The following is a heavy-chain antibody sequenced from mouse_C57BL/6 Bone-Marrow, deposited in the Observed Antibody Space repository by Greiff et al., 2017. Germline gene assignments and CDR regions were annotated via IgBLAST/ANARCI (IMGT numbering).Heavy chain of an antibody. CDR1: GYTFTSYW. CDR3: EREDYYGISYDYLDY. J-gene: IGHJ2*01. Sequence: QVQLQQPGAELVKPGASVKLSCKASGYTFTSYWMQWVKQRLGQGLEWIGEIDPSDSYTNYNQKFKGKATLTVDTSSSTAYMQLRSLTSEDSAVYYCEREDYYGISYDYLDYWGKGTTLT. V-gene: IGHV1-50*01. D-gene: IGHD1-1*01. CDR2: IDPSDSYT.